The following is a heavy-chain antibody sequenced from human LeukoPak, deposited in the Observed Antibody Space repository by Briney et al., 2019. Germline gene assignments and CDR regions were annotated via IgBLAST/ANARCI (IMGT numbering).Heavy chain of an antibody. CDR2: INSDGSTT. V-gene: IGHV3-74*03. CDR1: GFTFTSYW. D-gene: IGHD1-26*01. J-gene: IGHJ3*02. Sequence: GGSLRLSCAASGFTFTSYWMHWVRQAPGKGLVWLSRINSDGSTTTYADSVRGRFIISRDNAKNTLYLQMNSLGAEDTAVYYCARVKVGVWGVFDTWGQGTMVTVSS. CDR3: ARVKVGVWGVFDT.